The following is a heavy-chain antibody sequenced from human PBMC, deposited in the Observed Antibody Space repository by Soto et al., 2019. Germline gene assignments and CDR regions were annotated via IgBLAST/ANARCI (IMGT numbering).Heavy chain of an antibody. V-gene: IGHV3-30-3*01. D-gene: IGHD1-26*01. CDR2: ISFDGSSQ. Sequence: QVRLVESGGGVAQPGRSLRLSCAGSGFSFRNYAIHWVRQAPGKGLEWVTVISFDGSSQDYADSVKGRFTISRDNSTNAEYLQLNSLREEDTSVYYCARDRTAGGSYLGDNWFDPWGQGTLVIVSS. CDR1: GFSFRNYA. J-gene: IGHJ5*02. CDR3: ARDRTAGGSYLGDNWFDP.